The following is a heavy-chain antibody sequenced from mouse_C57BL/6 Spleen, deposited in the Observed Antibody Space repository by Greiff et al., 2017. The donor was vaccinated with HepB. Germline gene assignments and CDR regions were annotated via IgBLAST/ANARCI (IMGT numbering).Heavy chain of an antibody. D-gene: IGHD2-12*01. V-gene: IGHV1-61*01. CDR1: GYTFTSYW. CDR3: ARGDYREFDY. Sequence: QVQLQQPGAELVRPGSSVKLSCKASGYTFTSYWMDWVKQRPGQGLEWIGNIYPSDSETHYNQKFKDKATLTVDKSSSTAYMQLSSLTSEDSAFYYCARGDYREFDYWGQGTTLTVSS. J-gene: IGHJ2*01. CDR2: IYPSDSET.